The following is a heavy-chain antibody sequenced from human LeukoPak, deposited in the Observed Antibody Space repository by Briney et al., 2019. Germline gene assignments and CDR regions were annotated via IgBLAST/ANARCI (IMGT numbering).Heavy chain of an antibody. CDR3: ARRHYGSGNIDS. CDR2: IYYSGST. D-gene: IGHD3-10*01. J-gene: IGHJ4*02. CDR1: GGSISSGDYY. V-gene: IGHV4-30-4*01. Sequence: SETLSLTCTVSGGSISSGDYYWSWIRQPPGKGLEWIGYIYYSGSTYYNPYLKSRLTISGDTSKNQFSLNLSSVTAADTAVYYCARRHYGSGNIDSWGQGTLVTVSS.